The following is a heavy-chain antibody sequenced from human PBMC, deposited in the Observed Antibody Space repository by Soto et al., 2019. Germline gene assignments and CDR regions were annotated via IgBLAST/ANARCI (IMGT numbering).Heavy chain of an antibody. D-gene: IGHD5-12*01. CDR3: ARAGVATIYPGNNWFDP. CDR2: IYYSGST. V-gene: IGHV4-30-4*01. CDR1: DGTSRSRGCY. J-gene: IGHJ5*02. Sequence: SETLSVTCSVADGTSRSRGCYRSWISKPPGKGLEWIGYIYYSGSTYYNPSLKSRVTISVDTSKNQFSLNLSSVTAADTAMYYCARAGVATIYPGNNWFDPWGQGTLVTVSS.